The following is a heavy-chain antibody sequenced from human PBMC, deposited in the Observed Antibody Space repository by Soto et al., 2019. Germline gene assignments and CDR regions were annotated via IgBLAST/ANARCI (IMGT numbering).Heavy chain of an antibody. CDR3: ARIFWSGYYAIDY. D-gene: IGHD3-3*01. CDR2: IYYSGST. V-gene: IGHV4-31*03. Sequence: QVQLQESGPGLVKPSQTLSLTCTVSGGSISSGGYYWSWIRQHPGKGLEWIGYIYYSGSTYYNPSLKGRVTISVDTSKNQCSLKLSSVTAADTAVYYCARIFWSGYYAIDYWGQGTLVTVSS. J-gene: IGHJ4*02. CDR1: GGSISSGGYY.